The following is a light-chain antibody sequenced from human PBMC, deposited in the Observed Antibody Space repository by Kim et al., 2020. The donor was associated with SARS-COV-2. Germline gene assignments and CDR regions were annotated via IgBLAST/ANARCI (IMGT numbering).Light chain of an antibody. CDR3: QRYGGSPGT. J-gene: IGKJ4*01. CDR1: QSVSSSY. Sequence: EIVLTQSPGTLSLSPGERATLSCRASQSVSSSYLAWYQQKPGQAPRLLIYGASSRATGIPDRFSGSGSGTDFTLTISRLEPEDFAVYYGQRYGGSPGTVGGGTKVDIK. V-gene: IGKV3-20*01. CDR2: GAS.